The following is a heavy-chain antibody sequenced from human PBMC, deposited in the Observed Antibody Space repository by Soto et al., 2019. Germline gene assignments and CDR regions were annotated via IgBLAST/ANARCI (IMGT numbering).Heavy chain of an antibody. Sequence: GGSLRLSCAASGFTFSSYGMHWVRQAPGKGLEWVAVISYDGSNKYYADSVKGRFTISRDNSKNTLYLQMNSLRAEDTAVYYCAKEKGGDSSSWYWRAVGSQGMDVWGQGTTVTVSS. CDR2: ISYDGSNK. CDR3: AKEKGGDSSSWYWRAVGSQGMDV. D-gene: IGHD6-13*01. CDR1: GFTFSSYG. V-gene: IGHV3-30*18. J-gene: IGHJ6*02.